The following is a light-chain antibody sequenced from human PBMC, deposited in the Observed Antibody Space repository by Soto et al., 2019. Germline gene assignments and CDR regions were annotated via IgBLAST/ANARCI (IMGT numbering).Light chain of an antibody. CDR2: EVS. CDR1: SSDVGSYNL. Sequence: LTQPASVSGSPGQSITISCTGTSSDVGSYNLVSWYQQHPGKAPKLMIYEVSKRPSGVSNRFSGSKSGNTASLTISGLQADDEADYYCCSYAGSSTFLYAFGTVTKVTVL. V-gene: IGLV2-23*02. J-gene: IGLJ1*01. CDR3: CSYAGSSTFLYA.